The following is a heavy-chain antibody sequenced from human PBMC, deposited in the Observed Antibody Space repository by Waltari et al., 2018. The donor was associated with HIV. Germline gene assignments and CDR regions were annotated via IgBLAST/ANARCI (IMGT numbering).Heavy chain of an antibody. CDR2: LSPKSGRT. V-gene: IGHV1-8*02. CDR3: ARAVWGDCSAGSNCRPRFDA. D-gene: IGHD3-16*01. Sequence: QVHLWQPGPEVKDSGASVKVACKASGYTFPGNYDINWVRWAPGHGLEWMGWLSPKSGRTGYSQKFQGRVTMTRDMSIRTIYMELHSLNPGDTARYYCARAVWGDCSAGSNCRPRFDAWGPGTQVTV. CDR1: GYTFPGNYD. J-gene: IGHJ5*02.